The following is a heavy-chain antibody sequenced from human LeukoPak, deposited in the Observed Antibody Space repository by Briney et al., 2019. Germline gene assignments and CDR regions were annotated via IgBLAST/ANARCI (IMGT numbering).Heavy chain of an antibody. Sequence: PGGSLRLSCAPPGFTLSTYGIHCVRQAPGKGLEWVALIRYDGSNTYYADSVRGRFTVSRDNSKSTLYLQMNSLRLEDTAVYYCAQGQPYSDCWIGSSGYMDVWGKGTTVTVFS. J-gene: IGHJ6*03. CDR2: IRYDGSNT. V-gene: IGHV3-30*02. CDR1: GFTLSTYG. D-gene: IGHD3-3*01. CDR3: AQGQPYSDCWIGSSGYMDV.